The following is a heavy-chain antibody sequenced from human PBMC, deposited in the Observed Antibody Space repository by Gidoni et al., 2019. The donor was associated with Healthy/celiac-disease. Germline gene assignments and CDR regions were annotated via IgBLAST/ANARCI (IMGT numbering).Heavy chain of an antibody. CDR2: IIPIMGIA. J-gene: IGHJ5*02. V-gene: IGHV1-69*04. Sequence: VQLVQSWAEVQKPWSSVKVSCKASVGTFSSYAISWVRQAPGQGLEWMGRIIPIMGIANYAQKFKGRVTITAEKSTSTAYMELSSMRSEDTAVYYCARRESDTWGQGTLVTVSS. CDR3: ARRESDT. CDR1: VGTFSSYA.